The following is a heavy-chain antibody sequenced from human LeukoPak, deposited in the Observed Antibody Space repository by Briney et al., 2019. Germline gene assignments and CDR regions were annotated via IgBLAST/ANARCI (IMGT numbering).Heavy chain of an antibody. J-gene: IGHJ4*02. CDR2: ISWNSGSI. CDR1: GFTFGDYA. D-gene: IGHD3-10*01. V-gene: IGHV3-9*01. CDR3: AKDKGAQWFGDLFDY. Sequence: GGSLRLSCAASGFTFGDYAMHWVRQAPGKGLEWVSGISWNSGSIGYADSVKGRFTISRDNAKNSLYLQMNSLRAEDTALYYCAKDKGAQWFGDLFDYWGQGTLVTVSS.